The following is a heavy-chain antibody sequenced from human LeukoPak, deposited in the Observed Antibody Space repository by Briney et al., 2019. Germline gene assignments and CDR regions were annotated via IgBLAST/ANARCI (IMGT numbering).Heavy chain of an antibody. J-gene: IGHJ6*03. Sequence: PGGSLRLSCAASGFTFSSYSMNWVRQAPGKGLEWVSTISGSGGSTYYADSVKGRFTISRDNSKNTLYLQMNSLRAEDTAVYYCAKDLGYYDSSGYSIYYYYYYMDVWGKGTTVTVSS. CDR1: GFTFSSYS. D-gene: IGHD3-22*01. V-gene: IGHV3-23*01. CDR3: AKDLGYYDSSGYSIYYYYYYMDV. CDR2: ISGSGGST.